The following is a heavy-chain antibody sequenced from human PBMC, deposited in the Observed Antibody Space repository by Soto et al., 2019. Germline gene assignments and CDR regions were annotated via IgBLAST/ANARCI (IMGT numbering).Heavy chain of an antibody. V-gene: IGHV3-23*01. J-gene: IGHJ4*02. CDR3: ASVRG. CDR2: ISGRDGRNT. CDR1: GFTFNDYA. Sequence: EVQLLESGGGLVQPGGSLRLSCAASGFTFNDYAMNWVRQTPGKGLEWVSAISGRDGRNTYYANSVKGRFTVSRDNAKDTLYLQMHSLRAEDTAMYYCASVRGWGQGALVTVSS. D-gene: IGHD6-6*01.